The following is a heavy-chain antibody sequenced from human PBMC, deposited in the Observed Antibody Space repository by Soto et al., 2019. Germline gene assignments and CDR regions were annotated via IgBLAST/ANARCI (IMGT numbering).Heavy chain of an antibody. CDR2: IKQDGSEK. CDR3: ARRAYSGYDPLYFDY. D-gene: IGHD5-12*01. Sequence: EVQLVESGGDLVQPGGSLRLSCAASGFTFSSYWMSWVRQAPGKGLEWVANIKQDGSEKYYVDSVKGRFTISRDNAKNSLYLQMNSLRAEDTAVYYCARRAYSGYDPLYFDYWGQGTLVTVSS. V-gene: IGHV3-7*03. CDR1: GFTFSSYW. J-gene: IGHJ4*02.